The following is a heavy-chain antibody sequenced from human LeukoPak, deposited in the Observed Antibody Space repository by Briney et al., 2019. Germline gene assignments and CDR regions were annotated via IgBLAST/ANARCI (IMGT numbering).Heavy chain of an antibody. CDR1: GYTFTSYD. CDR3: ARDGVHSRWYYFDY. V-gene: IGHV1-8*03. CDR2: MNPNSGNT. D-gene: IGHD2-8*01. J-gene: IGHJ4*02. Sequence: GASVKVSCKASGYTFTSYDINWVRQATGQGLEWMGWMNPNSGNTGYAQKFQGRVTITADKSTSTAYMELSSLRSEDTAVYYCARDGVHSRWYYFDYWGQGTLVTVSS.